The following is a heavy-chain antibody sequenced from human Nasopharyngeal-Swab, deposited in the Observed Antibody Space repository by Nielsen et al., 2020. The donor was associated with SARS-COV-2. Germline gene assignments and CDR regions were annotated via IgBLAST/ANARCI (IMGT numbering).Heavy chain of an antibody. D-gene: IGHD3-10*01. CDR3: ARGRRYGSGSYSVKNWFDP. V-gene: IGHV4-34*01. Sequence: SQTPSLTRAVYGVPFSGYYWSWIPQPPGKGLEWIGEINHSGSTNYNPSLKSRATISVDTSKNQFSLKLSPVTAADTAVYYCARGRRYGSGSYSVKNWFDPWGQGTLVTVSS. J-gene: IGHJ5*02. CDR1: GVPFSGYY. CDR2: INHSGST.